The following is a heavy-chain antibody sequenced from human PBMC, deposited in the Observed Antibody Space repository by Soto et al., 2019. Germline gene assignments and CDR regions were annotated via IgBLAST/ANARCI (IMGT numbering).Heavy chain of an antibody. CDR1: GFTFSSYV. J-gene: IGHJ6*02. D-gene: IGHD6-13*01. CDR2: ISGSGGST. V-gene: IGHV3-23*01. CDR3: AKDVKQGDSSSWYFYYYYGMDV. Sequence: PGGSLRLSCAASGFTFSSYVMSWVRQAPGKGLEWVSAISGSGGSTYYADSVKGRFTISRDNSKNTLYLQMNSLRAEDTAVYYCAKDVKQGDSSSWYFYYYYGMDVWGQGTTVTVSS.